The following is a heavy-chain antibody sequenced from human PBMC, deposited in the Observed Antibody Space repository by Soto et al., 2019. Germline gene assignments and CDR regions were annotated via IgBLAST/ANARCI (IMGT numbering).Heavy chain of an antibody. D-gene: IGHD6-19*01. CDR3: AKDHTAVAARAYYFDY. CDR1: GFTFSSYG. V-gene: IGHV3-30*18. J-gene: IGHJ4*02. Sequence: GGSLRLSCAASGFTFSSYGMHWVRQAPGKGLEWVAVISYDGSNKYYADSVKGRFTISRDNSKNTLYLQMNSLRAEDTAVYYCAKDHTAVAARAYYFDYWGQGTLVTVSS. CDR2: ISYDGSNK.